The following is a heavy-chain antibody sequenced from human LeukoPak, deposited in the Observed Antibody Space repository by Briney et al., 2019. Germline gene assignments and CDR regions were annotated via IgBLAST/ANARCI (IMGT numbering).Heavy chain of an antibody. D-gene: IGHD3-22*01. J-gene: IGHJ2*01. CDR1: GYSFKSHY. V-gene: IGHV1-2*02. CDR3: ARAPGGRFYDSSGYVGWYFDL. Sequence: GASVKVSCKTSGYSFKSHYMHWVRQAPGQGLEWMGWINPNSGSTDYAQRFQGRVSMNRDTSTNAIYMHLRSLKSDDTAVYFCARAPGGRFYDSSGYVGWYFDLWGRGTLVTVSS. CDR2: INPNSGST.